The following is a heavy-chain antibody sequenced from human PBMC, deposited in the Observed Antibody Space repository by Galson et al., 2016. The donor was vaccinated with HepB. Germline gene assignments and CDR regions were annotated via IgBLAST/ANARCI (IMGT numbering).Heavy chain of an antibody. CDR2: ISYDGSIK. V-gene: IGHV3-30*18. J-gene: IGHJ3*02. CDR1: GFSFINYG. D-gene: IGHD5-24*01. Sequence: SLRLSCAASGFSFINYGMHWVRQAPGKGLEWVAVISYDGSIKYYGDSVKGRFTMSRDNSKDMLYLQMNSLRDEDTGVYYCAKDYKRHDALDIWGQGTMVTVSS. CDR3: AKDYKRHDALDI.